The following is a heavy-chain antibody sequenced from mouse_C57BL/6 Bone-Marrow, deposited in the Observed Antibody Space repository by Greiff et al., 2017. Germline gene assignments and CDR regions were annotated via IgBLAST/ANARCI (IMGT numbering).Heavy chain of an antibody. J-gene: IGHJ2*01. V-gene: IGHV14-4*01. D-gene: IGHD2-3*01. Sequence: VQLQQSGAELVRPGASVKLSCTASGFNIKDDYMHWVKQRPEQGLEWIGWIDPENGDTEYASKFQGKATITADTSSNTAYLQLSSLTSENTAVYYCTRWLLAYWGQGTTLTVSS. CDR3: TRWLLAY. CDR2: IDPENGDT. CDR1: GFNIKDDY.